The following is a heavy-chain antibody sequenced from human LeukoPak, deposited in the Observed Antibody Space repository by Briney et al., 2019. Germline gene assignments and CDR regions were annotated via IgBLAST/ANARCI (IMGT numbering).Heavy chain of an antibody. D-gene: IGHD2-2*01. CDR1: GGSISSGTYY. J-gene: IGHJ4*02. Sequence: SETLSLTCTVSGGSISSGTYYWGWIRHPPGKGLEWIGSLHYSGSTDYNASLKSRLSISVDTSRNQFSLRLRFLTAADTAVYYCARLGYCSSTSCYADNWGQGTLVTVSS. V-gene: IGHV4-39*01. CDR2: LHYSGST. CDR3: ARLGYCSSTSCYADN.